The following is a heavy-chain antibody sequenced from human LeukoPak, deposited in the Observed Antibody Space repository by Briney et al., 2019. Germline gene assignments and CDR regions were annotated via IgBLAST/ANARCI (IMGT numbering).Heavy chain of an antibody. D-gene: IGHD1-26*01. CDR3: TRDPPGGDH. J-gene: IGHJ4*02. Sequence: GGSLRLSCVASGFTFSSYSMDWVRQAPGKGLEWVSSISTGSDYIYYAYSVKGRFTMSRDNAKNLVYLQMNSLRAEDTAVYYCTRDPPGGDHWGQGTLVTVSS. V-gene: IGHV3-21*01. CDR1: GFTFSSYS. CDR2: ISTGSDYI.